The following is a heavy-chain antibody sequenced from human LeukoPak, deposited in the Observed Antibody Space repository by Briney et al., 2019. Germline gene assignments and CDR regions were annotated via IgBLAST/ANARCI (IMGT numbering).Heavy chain of an antibody. CDR1: GFTFSSYW. V-gene: IGHV3-74*01. CDR3: ARDPGYSSILDY. J-gene: IGHJ4*02. Sequence: GGSLRLSCAASGFTFSSYWMHWVHQAPGKGLVWVSRINSDGSSTSYADSVKGRFTISRDNAKNTLYLQMNSLRAEDTAVYYCARDPGYSSILDYWGQGTLVTVSS. D-gene: IGHD6-13*01. CDR2: INSDGSST.